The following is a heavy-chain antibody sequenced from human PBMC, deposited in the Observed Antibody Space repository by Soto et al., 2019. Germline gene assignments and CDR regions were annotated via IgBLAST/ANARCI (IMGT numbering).Heavy chain of an antibody. CDR1: GGSISSGGYY. CDR2: IYYSGST. Sequence: TLSLTCTVSGGSISSGGYYWSWIRQHPGKGLEWIGYIYYSGSTYYNPSLKSRVTISVDTSKNQFSLKLSSVTAADTAVYYCARTKYYYDSSGYYLDAFDIWGQGTMVTVSS. V-gene: IGHV4-31*03. J-gene: IGHJ3*02. CDR3: ARTKYYYDSSGYYLDAFDI. D-gene: IGHD3-22*01.